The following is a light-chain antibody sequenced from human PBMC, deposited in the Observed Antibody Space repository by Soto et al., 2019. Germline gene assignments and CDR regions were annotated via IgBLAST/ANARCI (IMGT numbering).Light chain of an antibody. CDR3: SSYTTSSSYV. V-gene: IGLV2-14*01. J-gene: IGLJ1*01. Sequence: QSALTQPASVSGSPGQSITISCTGTSSDVGGYIYVSWYQQHPGKAPKLMIYDVNSRPSGVSYRFSGSKSGNTASLTISGLQDEDEADYYCSSYTTSSSYVFGTGTKLTVL. CDR1: SSDVGGYIY. CDR2: DVN.